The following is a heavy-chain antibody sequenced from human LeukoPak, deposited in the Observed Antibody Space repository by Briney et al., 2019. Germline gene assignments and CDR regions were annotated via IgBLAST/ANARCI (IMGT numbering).Heavy chain of an antibody. J-gene: IGHJ3*02. D-gene: IGHD5-24*01. V-gene: IGHV1-69*05. CDR3: ARGRWLQLGDAFDI. Sequence: GASVKVSCKASGGTFSSYAISWVRQAPGQELGWMGRIIPIFGTANYAQKFQGRVTITTDESTSTAYMELSSLRSEDTAVYYCARGRWLQLGDAFDIWGQGTMVTVSS. CDR2: IIPIFGTA. CDR1: GGTFSSYA.